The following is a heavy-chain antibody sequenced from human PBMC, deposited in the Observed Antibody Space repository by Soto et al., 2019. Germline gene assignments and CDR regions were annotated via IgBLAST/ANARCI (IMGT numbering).Heavy chain of an antibody. D-gene: IGHD6-13*01. CDR1: GFTFDDYA. CDR3: VKDESINWYSGHFRH. Sequence: GGSLRLSCAASGFTFDDYAMHWVRQVPGKGLEWVSGINWNSGSIGYGDSVKGRFAISRDNAKNSLHLQMNSLSAEDTALYYCVKDESINWYSGHFRHWGQGTLVTVSS. V-gene: IGHV3-9*01. J-gene: IGHJ1*01. CDR2: INWNSGSI.